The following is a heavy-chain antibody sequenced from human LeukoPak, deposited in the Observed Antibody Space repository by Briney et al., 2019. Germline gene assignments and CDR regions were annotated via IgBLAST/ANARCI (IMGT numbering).Heavy chain of an antibody. CDR3: ARSRTEIGPRVAGLLDY. CDR1: GDSVGSYF. D-gene: IGHD6-19*01. J-gene: IGHJ4*02. Sequence: SETLSLTCTVSGDSVGSYFWNWIRQSPGKGLEWIGYVFYSANTVYNPSLKSRVTMSLRTSKNQFSLRLSSVTAADTAVYYCARSRTEIGPRVAGLLDYWGQGTLVTVSS. V-gene: IGHV4-59*02. CDR2: VFYSANT.